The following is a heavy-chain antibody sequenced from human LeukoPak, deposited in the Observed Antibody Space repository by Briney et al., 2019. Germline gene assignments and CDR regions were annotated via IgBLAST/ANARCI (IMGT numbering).Heavy chain of an antibody. Sequence: SETLSLTCTVSGGSISNYYGGWIRRPPGRGRGGMGYIFYSGGTNYNPSLRGRVTMSVDRSKNQFSLKLSSVTAADTAVYYCAREGYCSGGNCHRTFDYWGRGTLVTVSS. D-gene: IGHD2-15*01. V-gene: IGHV4-59*13. CDR3: AREGYCSGGNCHRTFDY. J-gene: IGHJ4*02. CDR2: IFYSGGT. CDR1: GGSISNYY.